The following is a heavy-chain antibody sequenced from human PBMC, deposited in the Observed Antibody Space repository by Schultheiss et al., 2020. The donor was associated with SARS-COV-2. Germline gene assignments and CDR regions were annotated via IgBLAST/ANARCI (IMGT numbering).Heavy chain of an antibody. CDR1: GFSVSTNY. CDR3: ARGGYSYGGGCDY. Sequence: GGSLRLSCAASGFSVSTNYMTWVRQAPGKGLEWVSSISSSGSTIYHADSVKGRFTISRDNAKNSLYLQMNSLKAEDTAVYYCARGGYSYGGGCDYWGQGTLVTVSS. J-gene: IGHJ4*02. V-gene: IGHV3-11*04. D-gene: IGHD5-18*01. CDR2: ISSSGSTI.